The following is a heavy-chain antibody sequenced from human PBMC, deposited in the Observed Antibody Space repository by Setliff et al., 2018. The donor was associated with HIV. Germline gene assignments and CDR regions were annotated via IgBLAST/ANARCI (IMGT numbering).Heavy chain of an antibody. CDR2: VNPNSGGT. Sequence: GASVKVSCKASGYTFTDYYIHWVRQAPGQGLQWMGWVNPNSGGTNSAQEFQGRVTMTRGTSISTAYMELTWLKPDDTAVYYCARDRRIAVAGRPDYWGQGTLVTVSS. CDR3: ARDRRIAVAGRPDY. CDR1: GYTFTDYY. J-gene: IGHJ4*02. D-gene: IGHD6-19*01. V-gene: IGHV1-2*02.